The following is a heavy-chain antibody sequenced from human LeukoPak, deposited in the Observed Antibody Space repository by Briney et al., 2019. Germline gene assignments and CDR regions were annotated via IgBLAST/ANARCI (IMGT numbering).Heavy chain of an antibody. CDR2: INPNSGGT. Sequence: ASVKVSCKASGYTLTGYYMHWVRQAPGQGLEWMGWINPNSGGTNYAQKFQGRVTMTRDTSISTAYMELSRLRSNDTAVYYCARVLDPYDFWSGFNWFDPWGQGTLVTVSS. V-gene: IGHV1-2*02. D-gene: IGHD3-3*01. CDR1: GYTLTGYY. CDR3: ARVLDPYDFWSGFNWFDP. J-gene: IGHJ5*02.